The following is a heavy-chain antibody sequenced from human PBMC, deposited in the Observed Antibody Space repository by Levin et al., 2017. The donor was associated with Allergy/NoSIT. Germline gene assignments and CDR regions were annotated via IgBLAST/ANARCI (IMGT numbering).Heavy chain of an antibody. D-gene: IGHD3-3*01. Sequence: SETLSLTCAVYGGSFSGYYWSWIRQPPGKGLEWIGEINHSGSTNYNPSLKSRVTISVDTSKNQFSLKLSSVTAADTAVYYCARERPTRSFDYWGQGTLVTVSS. CDR3: ARERPTRSFDY. CDR2: INHSGST. V-gene: IGHV4-34*01. J-gene: IGHJ4*02. CDR1: GGSFSGYY.